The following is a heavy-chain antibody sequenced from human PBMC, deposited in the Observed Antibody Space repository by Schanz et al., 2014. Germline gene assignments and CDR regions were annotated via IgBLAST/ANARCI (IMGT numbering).Heavy chain of an antibody. V-gene: IGHV3-21*01. Sequence: EVQLVESGGGLVKPGGSLRLSCVTSGFTFGAYTMNWVRQAPGKGLEWVSSISSRSSYIYYTDAVKGRFTISRDNGKRWLFLKLDSLRREGTAVEYWAGDPGASVAAGGEDFDDGGQG. CDR3: AGDPGASVAAGGEDFDD. J-gene: IGHJ4*02. CDR1: GFTFGAYT. CDR2: ISSRSSYI. D-gene: IGHD3-10*01.